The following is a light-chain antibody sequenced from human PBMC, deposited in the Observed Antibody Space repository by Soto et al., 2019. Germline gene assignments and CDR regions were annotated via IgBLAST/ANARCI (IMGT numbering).Light chain of an antibody. CDR2: EGS. CDR3: CSYAGSRTVV. V-gene: IGLV2-23*01. Sequence: QSVLTQPASVSGSPGQSITISCTGTSRDVGSYNLVSWYQQHPGKAPKLMIYEGSKRPSGVSNRFSGSKSGNTASLRISGLQAQDEADYYGCSYAGSRTVVFGGGTKLTVL. J-gene: IGLJ2*01. CDR1: SRDVGSYNL.